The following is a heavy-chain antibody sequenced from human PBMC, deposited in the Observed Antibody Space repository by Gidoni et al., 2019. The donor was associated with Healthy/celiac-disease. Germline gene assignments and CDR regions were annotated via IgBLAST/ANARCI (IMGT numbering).Heavy chain of an antibody. CDR3: ARGDDFWSGGIDY. Sequence: VQLVESGGGVVQPGRSLRLSCAGSGFTFSSYGMHWVRQAAGKGLEWVAVIWYDGSNKYYADSVKGRFTISRDNSKNTLYLQMNSLRAEDTAVYYCARGDDFWSGGIDYWGQGTLVTVSS. D-gene: IGHD3-3*01. V-gene: IGHV3-33*01. CDR2: IWYDGSNK. J-gene: IGHJ4*02. CDR1: GFTFSSYG.